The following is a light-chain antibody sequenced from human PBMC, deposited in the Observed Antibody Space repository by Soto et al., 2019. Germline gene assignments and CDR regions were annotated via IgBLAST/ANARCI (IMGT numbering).Light chain of an antibody. Sequence: EIVMTQSPATLSVSPGERATLSCRASQSVSSNLAWYQQKPGQAPRLLIYGESTRATGIPARFSGSGSGTEFTLTISSLQSEDFAVYYCQQYNNWPTGTFGQGTKLEIK. CDR1: QSVSSN. J-gene: IGKJ2*02. CDR2: GES. CDR3: QQYNNWPTGT. V-gene: IGKV3-15*01.